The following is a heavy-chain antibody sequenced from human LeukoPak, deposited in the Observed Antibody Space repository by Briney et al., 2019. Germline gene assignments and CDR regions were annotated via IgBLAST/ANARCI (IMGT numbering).Heavy chain of an antibody. CDR3: ARVKGSSTSWGMDY. J-gene: IGHJ4*02. CDR2: IYYSGST. CDR1: GGSISSGDYY. V-gene: IGHV4-30-4*01. Sequence: PSETLSLTCTVSGGSISSGDYYWSWIRQPPGKGLEWIGCIYYSGSTYYNPSLKSRVTISVDTSKNQFSLKLSSATAADTAVYYCARVKGSSTSWGMDYWGQGTLVTVSS. D-gene: IGHD2-2*01.